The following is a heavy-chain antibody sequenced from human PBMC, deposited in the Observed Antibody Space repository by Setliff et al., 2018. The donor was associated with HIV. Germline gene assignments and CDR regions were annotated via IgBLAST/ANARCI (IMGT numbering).Heavy chain of an antibody. V-gene: IGHV3-23*01. J-gene: IGHJ4*02. Sequence: GESLKISCAASGFSFRSYAVSWVRQAPGKGLEWVSVISGSGDITYYRESVKGRFTVSRDNSNHTVYLQMNSLRAEDTAMYYCAKTQTVITVYGPFDSWGQGTPVTVSS. CDR1: GFSFRSYA. D-gene: IGHD4-4*01. CDR3: AKTQTVITVYGPFDS. CDR2: ISGSGDIT.